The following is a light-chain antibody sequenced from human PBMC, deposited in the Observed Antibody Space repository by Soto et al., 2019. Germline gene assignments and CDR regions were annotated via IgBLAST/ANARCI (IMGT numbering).Light chain of an antibody. CDR1: QSVSSSY. CDR2: NAF. Sequence: ATLSCRASQSVSSSYLAWYQQKPGQAPRLLIYNAFNRATGIPDRFSGNGSGTDFTLTISSLQSEDFATYYCQQYNSWPRTFGQGTKVDIK. V-gene: IGKV3-20*01. CDR3: QQYNSWPRT. J-gene: IGKJ1*01.